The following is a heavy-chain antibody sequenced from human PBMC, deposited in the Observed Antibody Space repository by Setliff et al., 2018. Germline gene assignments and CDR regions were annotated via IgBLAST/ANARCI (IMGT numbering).Heavy chain of an antibody. V-gene: IGHV4-59*01. D-gene: IGHD6-6*01. CDR1: GGSISTFY. J-gene: IGHJ6*03. Sequence: SETLSLTCTVSGGSISTFYWSWIRQSPEKGLEWIAYIHYSGSTNQNPSLKSRVTISLDTPKNQFSLKLSYMTAADTAVYYCAREGVDSRSSTDYRYYMDVWGKGTTVTV. CDR3: AREGVDSRSSTDYRYYMDV. CDR2: IHYSGST.